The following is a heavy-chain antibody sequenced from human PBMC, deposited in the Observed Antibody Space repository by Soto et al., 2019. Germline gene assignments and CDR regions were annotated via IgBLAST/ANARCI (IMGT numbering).Heavy chain of an antibody. J-gene: IGHJ5*01. V-gene: IGHV6-1*01. D-gene: IGHD1-26*01. CDR1: GDSVSSSSVT. Sequence: QVQLQQSEPGLVKPSQTLSLTCAISGDSVSSSSVTWNWIRQSPSRGLEWLGRTYYRSKWYNDYAESVKSRITINPDTSKNQFSLHLNSVTPVDTAVYYCVRLIGNSWLDFWGQGTLVTVSS. CDR3: VRLIGNSWLDF. CDR2: TYYRSKWYN.